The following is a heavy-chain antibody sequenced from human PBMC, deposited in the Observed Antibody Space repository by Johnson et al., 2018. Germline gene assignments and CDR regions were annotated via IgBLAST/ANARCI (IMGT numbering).Heavy chain of an antibody. Sequence: QVQLVESGAEVKKPGSSVKVSCKASGGTFSSYGISWVRQAPGPGLEWMGGFIPIFGAANYGQKFQGRVTITADESTNTAHMELSSLRSEDTAVYYCGAPISAGAEYFQHWGQGTLVTVSS. D-gene: IGHD3-3*01. CDR1: GGTFSSYG. J-gene: IGHJ1*01. CDR3: GAPISAGAEYFQH. V-gene: IGHV1-69*01. CDR2: FIPIFGAA.